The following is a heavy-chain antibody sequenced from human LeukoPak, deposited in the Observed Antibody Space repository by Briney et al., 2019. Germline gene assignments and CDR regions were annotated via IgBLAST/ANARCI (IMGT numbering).Heavy chain of an antibody. CDR3: ASLGATTLFYYCMDV. V-gene: IGHV1-2*02. CDR2: LYPKSGGT. CDR1: GYTFSDYY. J-gene: IGHJ6*02. D-gene: IGHD1-26*01. Sequence: ASVKVSCKASGYTFSDYYIHWVRQAPGQGLEWMGWLYPKSGGTNYAEIFQGRVTVTRDPSISTVYLELNSLRSDDTPAYYCASLGATTLFYYCMDVWGQGTTVTVSS.